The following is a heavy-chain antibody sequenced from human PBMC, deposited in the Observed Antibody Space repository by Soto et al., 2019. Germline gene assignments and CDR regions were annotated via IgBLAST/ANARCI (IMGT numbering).Heavy chain of an antibody. Sequence: SSVQVSCKASGGTFSSYAISWVRQAPGQGLEWMGGIIPIFGTANYAQKFQGRVTITADKSTSTAYMEPSSLRSEDTAVYYYARAGCSNWGWYPYHSYAIEGWGPG. CDR2: IIPIFGTA. D-gene: IGHD7-27*01. J-gene: IGHJ3*01. CDR1: GGTFSSYA. CDR3: ARAGCSNWGWYPYHSYAIEG. V-gene: IGHV1-69*06.